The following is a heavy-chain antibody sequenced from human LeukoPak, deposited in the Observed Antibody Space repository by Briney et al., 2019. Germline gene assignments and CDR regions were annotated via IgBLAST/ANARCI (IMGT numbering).Heavy chain of an antibody. CDR2: IYYSGST. CDR3: ARTTEGGYTYGYFYYYYMDV. V-gene: IGHV4-59*01. J-gene: IGHJ6*03. D-gene: IGHD5-18*01. CDR1: GGSISSYY. Sequence: SETLSLTCTVSGGSISSYYWSWIRQPPGKGLEWIGYIYYSGSTNYNPSLKSRVTISVDTSKNQFSLKLTSVTAADTAVYYCARTTEGGYTYGYFYYYYMDVWGKGTTVTISS.